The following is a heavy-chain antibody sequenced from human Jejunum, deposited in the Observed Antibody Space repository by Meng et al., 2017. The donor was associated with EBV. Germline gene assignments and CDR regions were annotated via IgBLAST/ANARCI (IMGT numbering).Heavy chain of an antibody. CDR3: ARSSGGVVADYFDY. J-gene: IGHJ4*02. CDR1: GGTFSNYA. CDR2: VIPIFATA. V-gene: IGHV1-69*06. D-gene: IGHD3-16*02. Sequence: VQLVQSGAVVTKPGSSVKVSGKASGGTFSNYAFSWVRQGPGQGLEWMGGVIPIFATANYAQRFQGRVTITADKSTSTAYMELRSLRSEDTAVYYCARSSGGVVADYFDYWGQGTLVTVSS.